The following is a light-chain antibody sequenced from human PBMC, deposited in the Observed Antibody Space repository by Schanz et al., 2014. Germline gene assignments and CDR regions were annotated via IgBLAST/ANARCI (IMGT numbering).Light chain of an antibody. CDR2: GAS. CDR1: QSVSSGY. Sequence: EIVLTQSPGTLSLSPGERATLSCRASQSVSSGYLAWYQQKPGQAPRLLIYGASRRAAGIPDRFSGSGSGXXFSLTISRLEPXXXXXXYCQQRSDWPLTFGXXXKVEIK. V-gene: IGKV3D-20*02. J-gene: IGKJ4*01. CDR3: QQRSDWPLT.